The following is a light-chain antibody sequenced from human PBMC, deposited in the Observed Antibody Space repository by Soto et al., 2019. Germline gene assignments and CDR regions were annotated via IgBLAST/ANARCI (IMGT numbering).Light chain of an antibody. CDR2: AAS. J-gene: IGKJ1*01. V-gene: IGKV1-27*01. Sequence: DIQMTQSPSSLSASVGDRVTTTCRASQGISNSLAWYQQRPGKVPKLLIYAASTLQSGVPSRFSGSRSGTDFTLTISSLQPEDVVTYYCQNYNSDPKTFGQGTKVEIK. CDR1: QGISNS. CDR3: QNYNSDPKT.